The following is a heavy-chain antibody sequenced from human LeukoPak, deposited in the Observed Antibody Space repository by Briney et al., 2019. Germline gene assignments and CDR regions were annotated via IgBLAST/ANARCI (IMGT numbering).Heavy chain of an antibody. V-gene: IGHV3-30-3*01. J-gene: IGHJ4*02. CDR3: AKNRGVTYYYDSSGYYPDY. Sequence: GGSLRLSCAASGFTFSSYAMHWVRQAPGKGLEWVAVISYDGSNKYYADSVKGRFTISRDNSKNTLYLQMNSLRAEDTAVYYCAKNRGVTYYYDSSGYYPDYWGQGTLVTVSS. CDR2: ISYDGSNK. D-gene: IGHD3-22*01. CDR1: GFTFSSYA.